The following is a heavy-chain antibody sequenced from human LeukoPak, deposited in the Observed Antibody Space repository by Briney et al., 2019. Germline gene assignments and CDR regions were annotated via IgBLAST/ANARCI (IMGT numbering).Heavy chain of an antibody. CDR2: INPNSGGT. V-gene: IGHV1-2*06. Sequence: ASVKVSCKASGYTFTGYYMHWVRQAPGQGLEWMGRINPNSGGTNYAQKFQGRVTMTRDTSISTAYMELSSLRSEDTAVYYCARDHLPYDSSGYSAEYFQHWGQGTLVTVSS. D-gene: IGHD3-22*01. CDR1: GYTFTGYY. J-gene: IGHJ1*01. CDR3: ARDHLPYDSSGYSAEYFQH.